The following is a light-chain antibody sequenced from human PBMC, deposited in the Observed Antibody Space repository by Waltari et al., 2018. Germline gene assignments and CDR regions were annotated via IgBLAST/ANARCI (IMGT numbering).Light chain of an antibody. CDR3: YSYTTSSNYI. Sequence: QSGPTQPPSVSGSPGQSVTISCTGTSSDVGSSNYVSWYQQHPGKAPKLMIYGVSNRPSGVSDRFSGSKSGNTASLTISGLQAEDEADYYCYSYTTSSNYIFGPGTRLTVL. J-gene: IGLJ1*01. CDR2: GVS. V-gene: IGLV2-14*03. CDR1: SSDVGSSNY.